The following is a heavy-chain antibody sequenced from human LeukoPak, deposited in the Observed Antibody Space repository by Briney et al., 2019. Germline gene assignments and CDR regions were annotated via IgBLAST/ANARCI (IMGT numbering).Heavy chain of an antibody. Sequence: ASVKVSCKASGYTFTAYYLHWVRQAPGQGLEWMGWINPKNGGSDHAQKFQGRVTMTRDTSISTAYMELSGLRSDDTAVYYCARGPHWDPHFDYWGQGALVTVSS. CDR2: INPKNGGS. V-gene: IGHV1-2*02. J-gene: IGHJ4*02. CDR1: GYTFTAYY. CDR3: ARGPHWDPHFDY. D-gene: IGHD7-27*01.